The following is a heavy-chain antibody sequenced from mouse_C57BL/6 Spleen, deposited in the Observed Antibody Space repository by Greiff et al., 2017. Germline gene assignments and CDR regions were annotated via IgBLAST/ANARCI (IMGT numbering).Heavy chain of an antibody. Sequence: VQVVESGPELVKPGASVKISCKASGYAFSSSWMNWVKQRPGKGLEWIGRIYPGDGDTNYNGKFKGKATLTADKASSTAYMQLSSLTSEDSAVYFCASNLYFDYWGQGTTLTVSS. CDR2: IYPGDGDT. V-gene: IGHV1-82*01. D-gene: IGHD4-1*01. CDR3: ASNLYFDY. J-gene: IGHJ2*01. CDR1: GYAFSSSW.